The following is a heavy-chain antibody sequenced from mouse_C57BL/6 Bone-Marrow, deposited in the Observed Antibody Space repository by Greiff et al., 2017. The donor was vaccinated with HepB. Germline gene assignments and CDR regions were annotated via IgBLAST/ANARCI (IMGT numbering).Heavy chain of an antibody. D-gene: IGHD2-4*01. Sequence: QVTLKESGPGILQPSQTLSLTCSFSGFSLSTFGMGVGWIRQPSGQGLEWLAHIWWDDDKYYNPALKSRLTISKATSNNQVFLKIANVDTADTATYYCARISGLFYYDYDGYAMDYWGQGTSVTVSS. CDR3: ARISGLFYYDYDGYAMDY. J-gene: IGHJ4*01. V-gene: IGHV8-8*01. CDR2: IWWDDDK. CDR1: GFSLSTFGMG.